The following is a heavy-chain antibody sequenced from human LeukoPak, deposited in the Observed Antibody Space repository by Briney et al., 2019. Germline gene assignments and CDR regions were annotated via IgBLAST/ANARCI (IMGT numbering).Heavy chain of an antibody. D-gene: IGHD1-26*01. J-gene: IGHJ4*02. CDR3: AKEGAKDGRGTAYYFDY. CDR2: ISPSADIK. Sequence: GGSLRLSCAASGFTFSNHGMNWVRQAPGKGLEWVSGISPSADIKYYADSVKGRFTISRDNSKNTLYLQMNSLRAEDTAVYYCAKEGAKDGRGTAYYFDYWGQGTLVTVSS. V-gene: IGHV3-23*01. CDR1: GFTFSNHG.